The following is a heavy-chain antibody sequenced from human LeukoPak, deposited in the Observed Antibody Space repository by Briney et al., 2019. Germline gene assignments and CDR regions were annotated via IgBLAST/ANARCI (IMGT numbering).Heavy chain of an antibody. CDR2: IYYSGST. V-gene: IGHV4-61*01. CDR1: GGSVSSGSYY. J-gene: IGHJ4*02. Sequence: SETLSLTCTVSGGSVSSGSYYWSWIRQPPGKGLEWIGYIYYSGSTNYNPSLKSRVTISVDTSKNQFSLKLSSVTAADTAVYYCARDAVRGYSYGLNYWGQGTLVTVPS. D-gene: IGHD5-18*01. CDR3: ARDAVRGYSYGLNY.